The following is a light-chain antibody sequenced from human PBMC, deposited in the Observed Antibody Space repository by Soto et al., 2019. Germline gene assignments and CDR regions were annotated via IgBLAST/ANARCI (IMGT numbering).Light chain of an antibody. CDR3: HQRNK. V-gene: IGKV3-11*01. CDR2: DAS. CDR1: QSVSSY. Sequence: EIVLTQSPATLSLSPVERATLSFRASQSVSSYLAWYQQKPGQAPRLLIYDASNRATGIPARFSGSRSGTDFTLTISSLEPEDFGVYFCHQRNKFGQGTRLEIK. J-gene: IGKJ5*01.